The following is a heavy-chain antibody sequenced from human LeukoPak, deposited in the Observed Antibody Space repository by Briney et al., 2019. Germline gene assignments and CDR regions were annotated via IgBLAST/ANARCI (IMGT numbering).Heavy chain of an antibody. CDR1: GGSISSSSYY. D-gene: IGHD5-24*01. CDR3: ARHEVATSMNFDY. J-gene: IGHJ4*02. CDR2: IYYSGST. Sequence: SETLSLTCTVSGGSISSSSYYWGWIRQPPGKGLEWIGSIYYSGSTYYNPSLKSRVTISVDTSKNQFSLKLSSVTAADTAVYYCARHEVATSMNFDYWGQGTPVTVSS. V-gene: IGHV4-39*01.